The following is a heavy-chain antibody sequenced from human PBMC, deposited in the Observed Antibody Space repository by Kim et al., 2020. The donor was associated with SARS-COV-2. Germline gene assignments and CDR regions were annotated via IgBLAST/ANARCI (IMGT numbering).Heavy chain of an antibody. CDR3: SKAGSRGVLWD. CDR1: GYTFTGYE. V-gene: IGHV1-8*01. D-gene: IGHD3-10*01. CDR2: INPNSGNT. J-gene: IGHJ1*01. Sequence: ASVKVSCKASGYTFTGYEINWVRQAPGLGLEWMGRINPNSGNTRFGQKFYGRVTMTRDTSKGTVYMEVSSLRSDDTAVYYCSKAGSRGVLWDWGQGTLVTV.